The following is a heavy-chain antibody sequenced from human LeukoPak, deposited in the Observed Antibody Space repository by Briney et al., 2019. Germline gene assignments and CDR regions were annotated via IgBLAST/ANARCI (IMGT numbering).Heavy chain of an antibody. CDR2: ISSCNSYI. Sequence: GGSLRLSCAASGFTFSSYSMNWVRQAPGKGLEWVSSISSCNSYIYYADSVKGRFTISRDNAKNSLYLQMNSLRAEDTAVYYCARYYDILTGYYKEFDYWGQGTLVTVSS. V-gene: IGHV3-21*01. CDR3: ARYYDILTGYYKEFDY. J-gene: IGHJ4*02. CDR1: GFTFSSYS. D-gene: IGHD3-9*01.